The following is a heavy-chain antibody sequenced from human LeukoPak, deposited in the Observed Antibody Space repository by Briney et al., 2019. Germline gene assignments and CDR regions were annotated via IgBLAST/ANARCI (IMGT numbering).Heavy chain of an antibody. CDR3: AKGNYDRSGYSLDY. D-gene: IGHD3-22*01. J-gene: IGHJ4*02. CDR2: ISYDGSNK. CDR1: GFTFSSYA. Sequence: PGGSLRLSCAASGFTFSSYAMHWVRQAPGKGLEWVAVISYDGSNKYYADSVKGRFTISRDNSKNTLYLQTNSLRAEDTAVYYCAKGNYDRSGYSLDYWGQGTLLIVSS. V-gene: IGHV3-30-3*01.